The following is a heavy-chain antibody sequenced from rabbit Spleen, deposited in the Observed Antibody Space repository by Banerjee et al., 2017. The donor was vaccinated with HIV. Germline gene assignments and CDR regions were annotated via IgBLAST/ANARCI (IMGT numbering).Heavy chain of an antibody. Sequence: QEQLVESGGGLVQPGGSLKLSCTASGFSFSNKAVMCWVRQAPGKGLEWIACINMFTAKSVYASWAKGRFIMSRPSSTTVTLQMTSLTAADTATYFCARNYVNAFDPWGQGTLVTVS. CDR3: ARNYVNAFDP. D-gene: IGHD1-1*01. V-gene: IGHV1S45*01. CDR1: GFSFSNKAV. CDR2: INMFTAKS. J-gene: IGHJ2*01.